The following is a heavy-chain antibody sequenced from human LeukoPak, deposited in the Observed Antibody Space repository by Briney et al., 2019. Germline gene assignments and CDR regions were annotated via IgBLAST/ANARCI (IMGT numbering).Heavy chain of an antibody. CDR2: ISAYNGNT. Sequence: ASVKASCKASGYTFTSYGISWVRQAPGQGLEWMGWISAYNGNTNYAQKLQGRVTMTTDTSTSTAYMELRSLRSDDTAVYYCARDYYDSSGPGYDYWGQGTLVTVSS. CDR3: ARDYYDSSGPGYDY. V-gene: IGHV1-18*01. CDR1: GYTFTSYG. D-gene: IGHD3-22*01. J-gene: IGHJ4*02.